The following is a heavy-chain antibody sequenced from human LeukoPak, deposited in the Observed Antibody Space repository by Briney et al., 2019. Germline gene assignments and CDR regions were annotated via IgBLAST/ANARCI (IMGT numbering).Heavy chain of an antibody. CDR1: GSRFTDYW. J-gene: IGHJ5*02. D-gene: IGHD3-10*01. V-gene: IGHV5-51*01. CDR2: IYPGDSDT. Sequence: GASLQISCKGSGSRFTDYWIAWVRQLPGKGLELMGIIYPGDSDTRYSPSFQGQVTFSADKSISTAYLQWSSLRASDTAIYYCARQCCRGASPGFDPWGQGTLVTVSS. CDR3: ARQCCRGASPGFDP.